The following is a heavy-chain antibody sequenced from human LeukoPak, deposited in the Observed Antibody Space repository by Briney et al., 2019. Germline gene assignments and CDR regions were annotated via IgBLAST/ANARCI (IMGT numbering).Heavy chain of an antibody. CDR3: ARGIYYGMDG. Sequence: GGSLRLSCAASGFTFSSYDIHWVRQPTGKGLEWVSRIGTAGDPYYAGSVKGRFTISRENANNSLYLQMNSLRAGDTAVYYCARGIYYGMDGWGQGTPVTVSS. CDR1: GFTFSSYD. J-gene: IGHJ6*02. V-gene: IGHV3-13*05. CDR2: IGTAGDP.